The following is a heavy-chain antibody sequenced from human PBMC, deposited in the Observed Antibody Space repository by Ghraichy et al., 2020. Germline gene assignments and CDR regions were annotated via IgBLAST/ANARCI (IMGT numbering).Heavy chain of an antibody. CDR2: ISYDGKTQ. D-gene: IGHD5-18*01. V-gene: IGHV3-30*18. CDR1: GFTFSSFA. J-gene: IGHJ6*02. Sequence: GGSLRLSCAASGFTFSSFAMHWVRQAPGKGLEWVALISYDGKTQYYADSVKGRFSISRDNSKNTLYLEISTLRPEDTAMFYCAKDLGMGTAMVKSYYYGLDVWGQGTTVIVSS. CDR3: AKDLGMGTAMVKSYYYGLDV.